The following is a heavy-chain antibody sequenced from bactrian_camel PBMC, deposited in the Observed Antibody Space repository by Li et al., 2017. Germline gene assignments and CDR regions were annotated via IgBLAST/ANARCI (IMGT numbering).Heavy chain of an antibody. Sequence: VQLVESGGGSVQAGGSLTLNCTASYEYTVTETTVAWFRQAPGEAREGIAAIYSGPPTTFYADSVKDRFFISRDNANTVHLQMDNLEPEDTAVYYCAADDGGSSPG. CDR1: YEYTVTETT. CDR2: IYSGPPTT. D-gene: IGHD6*01. V-gene: IGHV3S40*01. J-gene: IGHJ2*01.